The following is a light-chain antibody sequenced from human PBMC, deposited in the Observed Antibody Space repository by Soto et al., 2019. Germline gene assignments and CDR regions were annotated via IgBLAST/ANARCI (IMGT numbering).Light chain of an antibody. CDR1: SSKIGSNT. J-gene: IGLJ1*01. V-gene: IGLV2-11*01. CDR3: CSYAGSYSLYV. Sequence: QSVLTQPPSASGTPGQRVTISCSGSSSKIGSNTVNWYQQHPGKAPKLMIYDVSKRPSGVPDRFSGSKSGNTASLTISGLQAEDEADYYCCSYAGSYSLYVFGTGTKVTVL. CDR2: DVS.